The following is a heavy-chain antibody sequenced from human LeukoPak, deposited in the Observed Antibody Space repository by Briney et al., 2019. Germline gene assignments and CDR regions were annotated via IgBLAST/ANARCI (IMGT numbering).Heavy chain of an antibody. V-gene: IGHV1-8*01. CDR1: GYTFTSYD. CDR2: MNPNSGNT. J-gene: IGHJ4*02. Sequence: VASVKVSCKASGYTFTSYDINWVRQATGQGLEWMGWMNPNSGNTGYAQKFQGRVTMTRNTSISTAYMELSSLRSEDTAVYYCATDRYGSGSYGDYWGQGALVTVSS. D-gene: IGHD3-10*01. CDR3: ATDRYGSGSYGDY.